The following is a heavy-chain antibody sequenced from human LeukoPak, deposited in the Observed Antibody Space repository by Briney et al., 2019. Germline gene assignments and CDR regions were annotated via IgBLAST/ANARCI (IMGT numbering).Heavy chain of an antibody. CDR3: ARGRSGKFHY. J-gene: IGHJ4*02. Sequence: SETLSLTCTVSGGSISSSSYYWGWLRQPPGKGLEGIGSIYYSGSTYYNPSLKSPVPISVDTCKNQFSLKQSCVTAGDTAVYYCARGRSGKFHYWGQKTLVTVS. D-gene: IGHD2-15*01. CDR2: IYYSGST. V-gene: IGHV4-39*07. CDR1: GGSISSSSYY.